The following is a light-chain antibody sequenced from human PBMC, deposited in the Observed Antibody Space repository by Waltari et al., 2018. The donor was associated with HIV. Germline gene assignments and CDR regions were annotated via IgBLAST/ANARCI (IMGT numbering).Light chain of an antibody. V-gene: IGKV1-39*01. Sequence: DIQLTQSPSSLSASVGDRVTITCRASQTISSYLNWYQQKPGKAPNLLIYTASSLQSGVPSRFRGSGSGTDFTLTIRSLQPEDFATYYCQQSYSTPPTFGGGTKVEIK. CDR1: QTISSY. J-gene: IGKJ4*01. CDR2: TAS. CDR3: QQSYSTPPT.